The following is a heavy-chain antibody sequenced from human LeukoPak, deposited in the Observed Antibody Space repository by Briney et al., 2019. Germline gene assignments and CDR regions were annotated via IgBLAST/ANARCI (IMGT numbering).Heavy chain of an antibody. CDR3: ARHHKTYYYDSSGYPYFDY. CDR2: IYYSGST. V-gene: IGHV4-59*08. J-gene: IGHJ4*02. CDR1: GGSISSYY. D-gene: IGHD3-22*01. Sequence: SETLSLTCTVSGGSISSYYWSWLRQPPGKGLEWIGYIYYSGSTNYNPSLKSRVTISVDTSKNQFSLKLSSVTAADTAVYYCARHHKTYYYDSSGYPYFDYWGQGTLVTVSS.